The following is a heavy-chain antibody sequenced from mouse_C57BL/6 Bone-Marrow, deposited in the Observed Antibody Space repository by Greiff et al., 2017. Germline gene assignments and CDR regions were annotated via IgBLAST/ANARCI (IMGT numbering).Heavy chain of an antibody. CDR2: ISYDGSN. CDR3: ARDGRGPDWYIDG. D-gene: IGHD1-1*01. Sequence: DVQLQESGPGLVKPSQSLSLTCSVTGYSITSGYYWIWIRQFPGNKLEWMGYISYDGSNNYNPYLKNRISITRDTSKNQFFLKLNSVTTEGTATYYWARDGRGPDWYIDGWGTGTTVTVSS. V-gene: IGHV3-6*01. J-gene: IGHJ1*03. CDR1: GYSITSGYY.